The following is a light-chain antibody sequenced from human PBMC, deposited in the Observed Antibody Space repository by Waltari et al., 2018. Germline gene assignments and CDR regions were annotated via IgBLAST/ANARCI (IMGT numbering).Light chain of an antibody. CDR2: DVF. Sequence: QSALTQPASVSGSPGQSISISCTGSSSDGGGFNFVSWYQQHPGKAPKLMIYDVFNRPSGVSTRFSGSKSDNAASLAISGLQAEDEAVYYCSSYTASPPHVVFGGGTKVTVL. J-gene: IGLJ2*01. CDR3: SSYTASPPHVV. V-gene: IGLV2-14*03. CDR1: SSDGGGFNF.